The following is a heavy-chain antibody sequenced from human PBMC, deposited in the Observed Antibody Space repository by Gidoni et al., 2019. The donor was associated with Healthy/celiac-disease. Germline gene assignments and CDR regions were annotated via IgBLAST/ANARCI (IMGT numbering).Heavy chain of an antibody. D-gene: IGHD4-17*01. CDR1: GYTFTSYA. V-gene: IGHV1-3*01. CDR2: INAGNGNT. CDR3: ARVRHQTFGTTVTPLLFDY. Sequence: QVQLVQSGAEVKKPGASVKVSCKASGYTFTSYAMHWVRQAPGQRLEWMGWINAGNGNTKYSQKFQGRVTITRDTSASTAYMELSSLRSEDTAVYYCARVRHQTFGTTVTPLLFDYWGQGTLVTVSS. J-gene: IGHJ4*02.